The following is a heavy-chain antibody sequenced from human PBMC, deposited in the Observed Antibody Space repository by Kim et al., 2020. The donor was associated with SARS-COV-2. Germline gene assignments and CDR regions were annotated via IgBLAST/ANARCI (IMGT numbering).Heavy chain of an antibody. D-gene: IGHD2-15*01. CDR3: ARPDCSGGSCFFDY. Sequence: GGSLRLSCEASGFTFSNYAMHWVRQAPGKGLEWVAVISYDGDNKYYADSVKGRFTFSRDNSKNTLYLQMNSLRVEDTALYYCARPDCSGGSCFFDYWGQG. V-gene: IGHV3-30*04. CDR2: ISYDGDNK. J-gene: IGHJ4*02. CDR1: GFTFSNYA.